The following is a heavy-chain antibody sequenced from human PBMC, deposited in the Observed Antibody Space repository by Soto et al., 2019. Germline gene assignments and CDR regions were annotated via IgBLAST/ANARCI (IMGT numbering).Heavy chain of an antibody. V-gene: IGHV4-31*03. CDR2: IYHSAST. J-gene: IGHJ5*02. D-gene: IGHD6-25*01. CDR3: AREAAGILNWFDP. CDR1: GGSISSGGYY. Sequence: QVQLQESGPGLVKPSQTLSLTCTVSGGSISSGGYYWSWIRQHPGKGLEWIGYIYHSASTYYNPSLKSRVTISVDTSKNQFSLKVSSVTAADTAVYYCAREAAGILNWFDPWGQGTLVTVSS.